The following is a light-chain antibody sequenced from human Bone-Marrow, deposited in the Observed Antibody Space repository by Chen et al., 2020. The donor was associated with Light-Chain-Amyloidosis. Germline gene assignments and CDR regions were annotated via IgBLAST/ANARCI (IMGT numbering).Light chain of an antibody. Sequence: NFMLTKPHSVSESPGKTVIISCTRSSGSIATNYVQWYQQRPGRSPTTVIYEDDQRSSGVPERFSGTIDRSSNAACLTSSGLKTADEADYYGQSYKGSSRGVYGGGSKLAVL. V-gene: IGLV6-57*01. CDR1: SGSIATNY. CDR2: EDD. J-gene: IGLJ3*02. CDR3: QSYKGSSRGV.